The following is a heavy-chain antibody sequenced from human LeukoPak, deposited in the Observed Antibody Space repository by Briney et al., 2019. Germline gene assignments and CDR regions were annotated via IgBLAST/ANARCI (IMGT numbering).Heavy chain of an antibody. CDR3: ARLGSPPGSDYYHFDY. J-gene: IGHJ4*02. CDR2: IYSGGRP. V-gene: IGHV3-66*04. Sequence: GGSLRLSCAASGFNVSSNYMTWVRPAAGKGLEWVSVIYSGGRPYYADSVKGRFTISRDNSKNTLYLQMNSLRAEDTAVYYCARLGSPPGSDYYHFDYWGQGTLVTVSS. CDR1: GFNVSSNY. D-gene: IGHD3-22*01.